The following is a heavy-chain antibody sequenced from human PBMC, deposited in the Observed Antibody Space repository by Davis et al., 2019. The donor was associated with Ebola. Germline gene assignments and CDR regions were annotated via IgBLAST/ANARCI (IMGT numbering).Heavy chain of an antibody. J-gene: IGHJ3*02. CDR2: IYYGGNT. V-gene: IGHV4-39*01. D-gene: IGHD4-17*01. CDR1: GDSISSLSYH. Sequence: SETLSLSRTVSGDSISSLSYHWGWIRQPPGKGLEWIGSIYYGGNTYYNPSLKSRVTISVDRPKNRFSLRLDSVTAADTAVYYCASLDITLTKNYYAFDMWGQGTVVTVSS. CDR3: ASLDITLTKNYYAFDM.